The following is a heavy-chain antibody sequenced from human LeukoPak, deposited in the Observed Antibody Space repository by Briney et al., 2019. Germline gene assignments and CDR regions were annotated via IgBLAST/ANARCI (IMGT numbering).Heavy chain of an antibody. Sequence: TSQTLSLTCTVSGGSISSGGYYWSWIRQHPGQGLEWIGYIYYSGSTYYNPSLKSRVTISVDTSKNQFSLKLSSVTAADTAVYYCARDSGSYPNWFDPWGQGTLVTVSS. CDR1: GGSISSGGYY. V-gene: IGHV4-31*03. J-gene: IGHJ5*02. D-gene: IGHD1-26*01. CDR3: ARDSGSYPNWFDP. CDR2: IYYSGST.